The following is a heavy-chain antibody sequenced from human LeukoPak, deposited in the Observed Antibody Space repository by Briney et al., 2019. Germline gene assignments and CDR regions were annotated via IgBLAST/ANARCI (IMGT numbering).Heavy chain of an antibody. V-gene: IGHV1-2*02. D-gene: IGHD1-1*01. CDR1: VYTFTVYY. CDR2: INPNRGGT. Sequence: GASVRVSSKASVYTFTVYYMHWVRQAPGQGREWMGWINPNRGGTNYAQKFQGRVTMTRDTSISTAYMELSRLRSDDTAVYYCARDSAGTTPYYYMDVWGKGTTVTVSS. J-gene: IGHJ6*03. CDR3: ARDSAGTTPYYYMDV.